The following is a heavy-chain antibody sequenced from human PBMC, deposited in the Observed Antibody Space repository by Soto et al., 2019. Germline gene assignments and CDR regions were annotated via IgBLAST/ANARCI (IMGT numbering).Heavy chain of an antibody. CDR3: ARDGSSWDVSMCFFDY. CDR1: GFTYSSYA. Sequence: PGGSLRLSCAASGFTYSSYAMHWVRQAPGKGLEWVAVISYDGSNKYYADSVKGRFTISRDNSKNTLYLQMNSLRAEDTAVYYCARDGSSWDVSMCFFDYWGQGTLVTVSS. V-gene: IGHV3-30-3*01. J-gene: IGHJ4*02. D-gene: IGHD6-13*01. CDR2: ISYDGSNK.